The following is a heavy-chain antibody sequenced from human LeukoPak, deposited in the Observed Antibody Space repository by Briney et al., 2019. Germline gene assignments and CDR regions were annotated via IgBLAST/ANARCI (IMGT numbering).Heavy chain of an antibody. Sequence: SQTLSLTCTDSGGSISSGGHYWSWFRQHPGKGLEWIGYIYDSGSTYYNPSLKSRVAMSVDTSKNQFSLNLSSVTAADTAVYYCARGPTVTTDYWGQGTLVTVSP. CDR2: IYDSGST. J-gene: IGHJ4*02. CDR1: GGSISSGGHY. D-gene: IGHD4-17*01. V-gene: IGHV4-31*03. CDR3: ARGPTVTTDY.